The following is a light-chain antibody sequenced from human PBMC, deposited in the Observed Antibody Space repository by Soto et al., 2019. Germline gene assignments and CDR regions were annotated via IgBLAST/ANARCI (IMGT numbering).Light chain of an antibody. CDR3: AAWVDSLGGVL. J-gene: IGLJ2*01. CDR2: RNN. V-gene: IGLV1-47*01. CDR1: SSNIGSNY. Sequence: QSVLTQPPSASGAPGQRVTISCSGSSSNIGSNYVYWYQQLPGTAPKLLIYRNNQRRSGVPDRFSGSKSGTSVSLAISGLRSEDEADYYCAAWVDSLGGVLFGGWTKLTVL.